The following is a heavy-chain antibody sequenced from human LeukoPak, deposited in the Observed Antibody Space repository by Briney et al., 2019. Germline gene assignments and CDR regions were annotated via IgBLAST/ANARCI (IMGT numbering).Heavy chain of an antibody. D-gene: IGHD3-22*01. Sequence: SETLSLTCTVSGGSISSYYWSWIRQPPGKGLEWIGYIYYSGSTNYNPSLESRVTISVDTSKNQFSLKLSSVTAADTAVYYCASLSLPTYYYDSSGYHFDYWGQGTLVTVSS. J-gene: IGHJ4*02. CDR2: IYYSGST. CDR3: ASLSLPTYYYDSSGYHFDY. V-gene: IGHV4-59*01. CDR1: GGSISSYY.